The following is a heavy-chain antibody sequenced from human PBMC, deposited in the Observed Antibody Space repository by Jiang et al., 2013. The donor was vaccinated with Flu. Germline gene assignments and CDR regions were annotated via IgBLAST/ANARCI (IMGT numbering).Heavy chain of an antibody. J-gene: IGHJ5*02. CDR2: IDPSDSYT. Sequence: GAEVKKPGESLRISCKGSGYSFTSYWISWVRQMPGKGLEWMGRIDPSDSYTNYSPSFQGHVTISADKSISTAYLQWSSLKASDTAMYYCARHNNRGWNSGAGGWFDPWGQGTLVTVSS. CDR3: ARHNNRGWNSGAGGWFDP. CDR1: GYSFTSYW. D-gene: IGHD1-7*01. V-gene: IGHV5-10-1*01.